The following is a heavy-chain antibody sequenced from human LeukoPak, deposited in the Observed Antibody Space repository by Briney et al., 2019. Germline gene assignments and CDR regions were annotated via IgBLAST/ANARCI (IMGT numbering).Heavy chain of an antibody. CDR1: GYSISSGYY. V-gene: IGHV4-38-2*02. J-gene: IGHJ4*02. Sequence: SETLSLTCTVSGYSISSGYYWGWIRQPPGKGLEWIGSIYHSGSTYYNPSLKSRVTISVDTSKNQFSLKLSSVTAADTAVYYCARHVNTAMGTNFDYWGQGTLVTVSS. CDR3: ARHVNTAMGTNFDY. D-gene: IGHD5-18*01. CDR2: IYHSGST.